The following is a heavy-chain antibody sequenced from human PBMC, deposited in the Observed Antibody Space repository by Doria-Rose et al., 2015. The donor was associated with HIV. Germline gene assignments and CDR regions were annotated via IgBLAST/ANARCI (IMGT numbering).Heavy chain of an antibody. Sequence: QVTLKESGPVLVKPTETLTLTCTVSGVSLSSPGMGVSWIRQPPGKALEWLANIYSDDERSYTTSLKSRLTISRATSKIQLVLTMTDMDPVDTATYYCARIKSSRWYHKYYFDFWGQGTLVIVSA. CDR1: GVSLSSPGMG. J-gene: IGHJ4*02. CDR3: ARIKSSRWYHKYYFDF. CDR2: IYSDDER. D-gene: IGHD6-13*01. V-gene: IGHV2-26*01.